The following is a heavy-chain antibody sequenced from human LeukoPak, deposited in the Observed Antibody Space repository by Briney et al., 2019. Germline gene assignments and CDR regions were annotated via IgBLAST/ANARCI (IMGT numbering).Heavy chain of an antibody. D-gene: IGHD4-23*01. CDR3: ARDAEVSHYYYYYMDV. V-gene: IGHV3-64*01. CDR2: VNSNGGRT. Sequence: GGSLRLSCAASGFTFSSYAMHWVRQAPGKGLDYVSAVNSNGGRTYYANSVKGRFTISRDNSKNTLYLQMGSLRAEDMAVYYCARDAEVSHYYYYYMDVWGKGTTVTVSS. CDR1: GFTFSSYA. J-gene: IGHJ6*03.